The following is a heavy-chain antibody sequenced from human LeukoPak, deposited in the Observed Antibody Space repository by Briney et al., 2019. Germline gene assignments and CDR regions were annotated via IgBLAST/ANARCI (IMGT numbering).Heavy chain of an antibody. V-gene: IGHV4-39*01. J-gene: IGHJ4*02. D-gene: IGHD5-18*01. CDR2: IYYSGST. CDR1: GGSISSSSYY. Sequence: SETLSLTCTVSGGSISSSSYYWGWIRQPPGKGLEWIGSIYYSGSTYYNPSLKSRVTISVDTSKNQFSLKLSSVTAADTAVYYCARQQLGVTAMDGIDCWGQGTLVTVSS. CDR3: ARQQLGVTAMDGIDC.